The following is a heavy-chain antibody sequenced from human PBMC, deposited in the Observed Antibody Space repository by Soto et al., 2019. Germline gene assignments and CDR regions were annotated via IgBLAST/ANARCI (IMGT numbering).Heavy chain of an antibody. Sequence: PSETLSLTCTVSGGSISSSSYYWGWIRQPPGKGLEWIGSIYYSGSTYYNPSLKSRVTISVDTSKNQFSLKLSSVTAADTAVYYCARRARVYWYFDLWGRGTLVTVSS. J-gene: IGHJ2*01. CDR3: ARRARVYWYFDL. CDR1: GGSISSSSYY. CDR2: IYYSGST. V-gene: IGHV4-39*01. D-gene: IGHD3-10*01.